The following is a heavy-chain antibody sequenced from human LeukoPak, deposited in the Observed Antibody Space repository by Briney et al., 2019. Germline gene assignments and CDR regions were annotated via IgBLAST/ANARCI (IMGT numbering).Heavy chain of an antibody. CDR3: ARAQRMTVPNFDY. Sequence: GGSLRLSCAASGSTFSSYEMNWVRQAPGKGLEWVSYISSSGSTIYYADSVKGRFTISRDNAKNSLYLQMNSLRAEGTAVYYCARAQRMTVPNFDYWGQGTLVTVSS. J-gene: IGHJ4*02. D-gene: IGHD2-2*01. CDR2: ISSSGSTI. V-gene: IGHV3-48*03. CDR1: GSTFSSYE.